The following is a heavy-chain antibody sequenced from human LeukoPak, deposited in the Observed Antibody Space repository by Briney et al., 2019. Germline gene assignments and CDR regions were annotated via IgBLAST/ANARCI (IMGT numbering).Heavy chain of an antibody. CDR2: ISGSGSRT. Sequence: PGGSLRLSCAASGFTFSNYAMSWVRQAPGKGLEWVSGISGSGSRTFYADSVKGRFTISRDNSKNTLYLQMNSLRAEDTAVYYCAKDQYCTSTSCYVGYWGQGTLVTVSS. D-gene: IGHD2-2*01. CDR1: GFTFSNYA. V-gene: IGHV3-23*01. J-gene: IGHJ4*02. CDR3: AKDQYCTSTSCYVGY.